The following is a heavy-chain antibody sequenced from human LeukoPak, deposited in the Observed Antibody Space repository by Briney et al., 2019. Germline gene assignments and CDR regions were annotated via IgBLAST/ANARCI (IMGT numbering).Heavy chain of an antibody. Sequence: ASVKVSCKASGYIFSGYYLHWVRQAPGQGLEWMGWINPSSGGADYAQKFQGRVTMTRDTSTSTVYMELSSLRSEDTAVYYCARFAVHRRITVAGQFGLDYWGQGTLVSLSS. D-gene: IGHD6-19*01. CDR3: ARFAVHRRITVAGQFGLDY. CDR2: INPSSGGA. V-gene: IGHV1-2*02. J-gene: IGHJ4*02. CDR1: GYIFSGYY.